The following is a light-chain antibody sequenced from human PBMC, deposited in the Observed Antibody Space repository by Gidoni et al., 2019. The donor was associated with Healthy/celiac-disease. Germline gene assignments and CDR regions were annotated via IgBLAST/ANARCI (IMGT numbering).Light chain of an antibody. CDR2: GNS. CDR3: QSSDSSLSGSV. V-gene: IGLV1-40*01. CDR1: SPNIGAGYD. Sequence: GLTRPPSVAGAPGQRVTITCTGSSPNIGAGYDVHWYQQLPGTAPKLLIYGNSNRPSGVPDRFSGSTSGPSSSLAITWLQAEDEADYYCQSSDSSLSGSVFGGGTKLTVL. J-gene: IGLJ3*02.